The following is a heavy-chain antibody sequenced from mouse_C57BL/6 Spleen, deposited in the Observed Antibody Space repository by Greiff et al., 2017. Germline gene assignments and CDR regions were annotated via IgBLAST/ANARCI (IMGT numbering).Heavy chain of an antibody. CDR3: ARSGYSGSSPSWFAY. CDR1: GYTFTDYN. J-gene: IGHJ3*01. Sequence: VQLQQSGPELVKPGASVKIPCKASGYTFTDYNMDWVKQSHGKSLEWIGDINPNNGGTIYNQKFKGKATLTVDKSSSTAYIVLRSLTSEDTAVYYCARSGYSGSSPSWFAYWCQGTLVTVSA. CDR2: INPNNGGT. V-gene: IGHV1-18*01. D-gene: IGHD1-1*01.